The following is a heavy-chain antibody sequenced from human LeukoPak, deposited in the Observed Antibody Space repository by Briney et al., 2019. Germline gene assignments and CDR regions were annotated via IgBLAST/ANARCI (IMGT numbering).Heavy chain of an antibody. V-gene: IGHV3-74*03. J-gene: IGHJ4*02. CDR3: IRDEALWRLDY. Sequence: PGGSLTLSCPASGFTFSNHWMHWLGQAPGKGLEWVSRIEERGSNAMYADSVKGRFSISRDNAKNTVNLQMNSLRAEDTGVYYCIRDEALWRLDYWGQGTLVTVSS. CDR1: GFTFSNHW. D-gene: IGHD2-21*01. CDR2: IEERGSNA.